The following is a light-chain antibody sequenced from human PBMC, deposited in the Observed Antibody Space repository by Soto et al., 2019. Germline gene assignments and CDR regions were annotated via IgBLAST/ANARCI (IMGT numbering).Light chain of an antibody. CDR2: DTS. V-gene: IGKV3-15*01. J-gene: IGKJ5*01. CDR1: QSVSVN. CDR3: QQYNNWHPIT. Sequence: EILMTPSPSALLVSPGERATLSCRAGQSVSVNLAWYQQKPGQAPRLLIYDTSTRATGIPARFSGSGSGTEFTLTISSLQYDDFAAYYCQQYNNWHPITFGQGTRLEIK.